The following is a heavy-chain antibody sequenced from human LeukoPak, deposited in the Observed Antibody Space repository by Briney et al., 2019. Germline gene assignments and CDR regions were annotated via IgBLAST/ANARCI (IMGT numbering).Heavy chain of an antibody. CDR1: GFTFSSYE. Sequence: GGSLRRSCAASGFTFSSYEMNWVRQAPGKGLEWVSYISSSGSTIYYADSVKGRFTISRDNAKNSLYLQMNSLRAEDTAVYYCAREAYSSGWWEYFDYWGQGTLVTVSS. D-gene: IGHD6-19*01. J-gene: IGHJ4*02. CDR2: ISSSGSTI. CDR3: AREAYSSGWWEYFDY. V-gene: IGHV3-48*03.